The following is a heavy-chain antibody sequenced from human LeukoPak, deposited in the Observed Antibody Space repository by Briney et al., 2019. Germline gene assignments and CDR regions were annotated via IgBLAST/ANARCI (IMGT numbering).Heavy chain of an antibody. CDR2: MNPDGSTR. CDR1: GFTFTTSW. V-gene: IGHV3-7*01. J-gene: IGHJ4*02. Sequence: GGSLRLSCAASGFTFTTSWMSWVRQPPGKGLEWVADMNPDGSTRVYVDSVQGRFTISRDNAKNSVYLQINSLKGEDTAVYYCARDPFHGALDYWGQGTLVTVSS. CDR3: ARDPFHGALDY. D-gene: IGHD4/OR15-4a*01.